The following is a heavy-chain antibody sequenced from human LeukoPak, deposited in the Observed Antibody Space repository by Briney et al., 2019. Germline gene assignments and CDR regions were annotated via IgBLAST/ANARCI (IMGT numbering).Heavy chain of an antibody. CDR3: AKATDDFWSGYPIFDY. CDR2: ISGSGGST. CDR1: GLTFSSYA. V-gene: IGHV3-23*01. D-gene: IGHD3-3*01. J-gene: IGHJ4*02. Sequence: PGGSLRLSCAASGLTFSSYAMSWVRQAPGKGLEWVSAISGSGGSTYYADSVKGRFTISRDNSKNTLYLQMNSLRAEDTAVYYSAKATDDFWSGYPIFDYWGQGTLVTVSS.